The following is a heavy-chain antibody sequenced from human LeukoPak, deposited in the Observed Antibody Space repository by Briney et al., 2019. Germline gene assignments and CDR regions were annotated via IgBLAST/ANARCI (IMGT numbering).Heavy chain of an antibody. D-gene: IGHD3-10*01. CDR2: ISYDGSNK. J-gene: IGHJ4*02. Sequence: GRSLRLSCAASGFTFSSYTMHWVRQAPGKGLEWVAVISYDGSNKYYADSVKGRFTISRDNSKNTLYLQMNSLRAEDTAVYYCARDAPGGDYFDYWGQGTLVTVSS. CDR3: ARDAPGGDYFDY. CDR1: GFTFSSYT. V-gene: IGHV3-30-3*01.